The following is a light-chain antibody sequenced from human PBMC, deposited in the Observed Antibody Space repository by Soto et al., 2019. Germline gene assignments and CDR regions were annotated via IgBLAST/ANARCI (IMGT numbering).Light chain of an antibody. CDR2: GNR. CDR3: SSFSSITREV. V-gene: IGLV1-40*01. CDR1: SSNLGAGYD. Sequence: QSVLTQPPSVSGAPGQRVAISCTGNSSNLGAGYDVHWYQQLPGAAPKLVIFGNRNRPSGVSHRFSGSKSGNTASLTISGLQTEDEADYYCSSFSSITREVFGGGTKLTVL. J-gene: IGLJ2*01.